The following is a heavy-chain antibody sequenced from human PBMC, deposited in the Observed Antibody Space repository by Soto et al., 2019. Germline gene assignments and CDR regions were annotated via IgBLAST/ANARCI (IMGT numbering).Heavy chain of an antibody. CDR2: IYYSGST. J-gene: IGHJ6*02. D-gene: IGHD6-13*01. CDR1: GGSISGSSYY. Sequence: PSETLSLTCTVSGGSISGSSYYWGWIRQPPGKGLEWIGSIYYSGSTYYNPSLRSRVTISVDTSKNQFSLKLSSVTAADTAVYYCASIAAAGDYYYYYGMDVWGQGTTVTVSS. V-gene: IGHV4-39*01. CDR3: ASIAAAGDYYYYYGMDV.